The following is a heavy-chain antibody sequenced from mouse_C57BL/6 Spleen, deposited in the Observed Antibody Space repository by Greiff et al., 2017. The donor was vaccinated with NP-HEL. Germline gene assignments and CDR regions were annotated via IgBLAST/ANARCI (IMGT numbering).Heavy chain of an antibody. CDR3: ARSYGNYGGTDY. CDR1: GYTFTSYW. Sequence: QVQLQQPGAELVRPGSSVKLSCKASGYTFTSYWMHWVKQRPIQGLEWIGNIDPSDSETHYNQKFKDKATLTVDKSSSTAYMQLSSLTSEDSAVYYCARSYGNYGGTDYWGQGTTLTVSS. J-gene: IGHJ2*01. CDR2: IDPSDSET. V-gene: IGHV1-52*01. D-gene: IGHD2-1*01.